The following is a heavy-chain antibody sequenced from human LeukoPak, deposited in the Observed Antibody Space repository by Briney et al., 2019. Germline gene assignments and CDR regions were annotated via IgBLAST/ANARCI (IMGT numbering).Heavy chain of an antibody. J-gene: IGHJ6*03. CDR2: ISPSGGST. Sequence: ASVKVSCKASGYTFTSYYMHWVRQAPGQGPEWMGVISPSGGSTTYAQKFQGRVTLTRDMSTSTAYMELRSLRSDDTAVYYCARARASGDYDILTGYTYYYYYYMDVWGKGTTVTISS. CDR1: GYTFTSYY. V-gene: IGHV1-46*01. D-gene: IGHD3-9*01. CDR3: ARARASGDYDILTGYTYYYYYYMDV.